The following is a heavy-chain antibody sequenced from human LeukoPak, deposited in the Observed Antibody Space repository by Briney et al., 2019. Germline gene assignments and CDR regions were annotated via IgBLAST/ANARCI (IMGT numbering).Heavy chain of an antibody. D-gene: IGHD3-10*01. Sequence: GASVKVSCKASGFTFTSPAVQWVRQARGQRLEWIGWIVVGSGNTNYAQKFQERVTITRDMSTSTAYMELSSLRSEDTAVYYCAAAIASGSYYNSYYYYYGMDVWGKGTTVTVSS. J-gene: IGHJ6*04. CDR2: IVVGSGNT. CDR3: AAAIASGSYYNSYYYYYGMDV. CDR1: GFTFTSPA. V-gene: IGHV1-58*01.